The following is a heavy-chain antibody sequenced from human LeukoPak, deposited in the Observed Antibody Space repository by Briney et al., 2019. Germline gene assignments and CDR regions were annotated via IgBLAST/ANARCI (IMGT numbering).Heavy chain of an antibody. D-gene: IGHD1-1*01. V-gene: IGHV5-51*01. CDR1: GSRFTTYW. CDR3: ARTPRYMGWLDP. CDR2: IYPGDSDT. Sequence: GQPLKISSKGSGSRFTTYWISWVRPMPGKGLEWMGIIYPGDSDTRYSTSFQGQVTFSADKSLRPPSLHWSSLEASAHPMYYCARTPRYMGWLDPWGEGTLVTVSS. J-gene: IGHJ5*02.